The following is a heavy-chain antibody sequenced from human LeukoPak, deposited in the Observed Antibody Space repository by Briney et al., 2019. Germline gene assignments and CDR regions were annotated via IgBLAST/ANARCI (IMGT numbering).Heavy chain of an antibody. J-gene: IGHJ6*02. V-gene: IGHV1-8*01. CDR1: GYTFTSYD. Sequence: VASVKVSCKASGYTFTSYDINWVRQATGQGLEWMGWMNPNSGNTGYAQKFQGRVTMTRNTSISTAYMGLSSLRSEDTAVYYCARAFSSVVPATRTRYYYYGMDVWGQGTTVTVSS. CDR3: ARAFSSVVPATRTRYYYYGMDV. CDR2: MNPNSGNT. D-gene: IGHD2-2*01.